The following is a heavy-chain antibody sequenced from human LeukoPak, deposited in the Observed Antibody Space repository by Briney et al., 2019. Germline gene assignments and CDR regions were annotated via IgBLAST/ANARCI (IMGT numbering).Heavy chain of an antibody. CDR3: AKDLGPARFLEWYSTDY. V-gene: IGHV3-23*01. CDR1: GFTFSSYA. Sequence: PGGSLRLSCAASGFTFSSYAMRWARQAPGKGLEWGAAISGSGGSTYYADSVKGPFTISRDNSKNTLYLQMNSLRAEDTAVYYCAKDLGPARFLEWYSTDYWGQGTLVTASS. D-gene: IGHD3-3*01. CDR2: ISGSGGST. J-gene: IGHJ4*02.